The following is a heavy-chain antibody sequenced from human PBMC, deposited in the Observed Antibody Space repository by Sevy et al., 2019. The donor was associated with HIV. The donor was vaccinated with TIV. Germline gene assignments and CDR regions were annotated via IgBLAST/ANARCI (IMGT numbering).Heavy chain of an antibody. CDR2: IRSKTFGGTT. J-gene: IGHJ6*02. D-gene: IGHD3-9*01. CDR1: GFRFSDYA. Sequence: GGSLRLSCITSGFRFSDYALTWLRQAPGKGLEWVGFIRSKTFGGTTEYAASVKGRFTISRDESKRIAYLEMNSLKTEETAIYYCTRLRGTISAYYYFGMDVWGQGATVTVSS. V-gene: IGHV3-49*03. CDR3: TRLRGTISAYYYFGMDV.